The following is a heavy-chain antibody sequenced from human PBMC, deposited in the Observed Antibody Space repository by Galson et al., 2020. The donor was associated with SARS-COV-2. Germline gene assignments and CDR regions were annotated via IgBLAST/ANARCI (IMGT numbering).Heavy chain of an antibody. J-gene: IGHJ4*02. D-gene: IGHD3-22*01. CDR3: ARLGPYSDSSPFDY. CDR1: GGSISSGGYY. Sequence: SETLSLTCTVSGGSISSGGYYWSWIRQHPGKGLEWIGYIYYSGSTYYNPSLKSRVTISVDTSKNQFSLKLSSVTAADTAVYYCARLGPYSDSSPFDYWGQGTVVTGSS. V-gene: IGHV4-31*03. CDR2: IYYSGST.